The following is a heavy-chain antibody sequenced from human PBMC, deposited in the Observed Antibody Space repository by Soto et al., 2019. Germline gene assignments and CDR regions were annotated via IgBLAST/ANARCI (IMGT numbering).Heavy chain of an antibody. V-gene: IGHV4-30-2*01. J-gene: IGHJ4*02. Sequence: QLQLQESGSGLVKPSQTLSLNCAVSGGSISSGGYSWSWIRQPPGKGLEWIGYIYHSGSTYYNPSLKSRVTISVDRSNNQFSLKLSSVTADETAVYYWASYGGSNGYDFDYWGQGTLVTVSS. CDR1: GGSISSGGYS. CDR3: ASYGGSNGYDFDY. D-gene: IGHD3-22*01. CDR2: IYHSGST.